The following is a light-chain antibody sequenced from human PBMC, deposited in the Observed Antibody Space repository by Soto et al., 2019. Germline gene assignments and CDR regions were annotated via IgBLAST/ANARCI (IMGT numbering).Light chain of an antibody. Sequence: EIVMTQSPATLSVSPGERATLSCRASQSVSSNLAWSQQKPGQAPRLLIYGASTRATGIPARFSGSGSGTEFTLTISSLQSEDFAVYYGQQYNNWPTWTFGQGTKVEIK. J-gene: IGKJ1*01. V-gene: IGKV3-15*01. CDR1: QSVSSN. CDR3: QQYNNWPTWT. CDR2: GAS.